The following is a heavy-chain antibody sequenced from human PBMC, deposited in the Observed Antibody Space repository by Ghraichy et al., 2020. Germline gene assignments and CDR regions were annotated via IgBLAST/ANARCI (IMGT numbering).Heavy chain of an antibody. Sequence: GGSLRLSCAASGFTFSSYAMHWVRQAPGKGLEWVAVISYDGSNKYYADSVKGRFTISRDNSKNTLYLQMNSLRAEDTAVYYCAREGGGNPGRGYFDYWGQGTLVTVSS. J-gene: IGHJ4*02. D-gene: IGHD4-23*01. CDR2: ISYDGSNK. CDR3: AREGGGNPGRGYFDY. CDR1: GFTFSSYA. V-gene: IGHV3-30-3*01.